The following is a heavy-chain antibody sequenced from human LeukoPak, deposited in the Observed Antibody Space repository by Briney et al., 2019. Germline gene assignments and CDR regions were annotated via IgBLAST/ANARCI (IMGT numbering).Heavy chain of an antibody. CDR2: IIPIFGTA. J-gene: IGHJ6*03. Sequence: ASVTVSCKASGGTFSSYAISWVRQAPGQGLEWMGGIIPIFGTANYAQKFQGRVTITTDESTSTAYMELSSLRSEDTAVYYCRLYSSSSGDYYYYMDVWGKGTTVTVSS. D-gene: IGHD6-6*01. V-gene: IGHV1-69*05. CDR1: GGTFSSYA. CDR3: RLYSSSSGDYYYYMDV.